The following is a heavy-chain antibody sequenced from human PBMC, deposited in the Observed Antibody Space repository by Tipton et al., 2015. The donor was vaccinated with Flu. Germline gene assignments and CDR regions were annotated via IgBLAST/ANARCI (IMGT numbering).Heavy chain of an antibody. Sequence: GSLRLSCAASGLTVSSNYISWVRQAPGKGLQWVSVIYTGGSTYYIPSVRGRFTVSKDNSKNTVYLQMNSLRAEDTALYYCARQVDSATDYFDLWGQGTLVTVSS. J-gene: IGHJ5*02. CDR2: IYTGGST. CDR3: ARQVDSATDYFDL. V-gene: IGHV3-66*04. CDR1: GLTVSSNY. D-gene: IGHD2-15*01.